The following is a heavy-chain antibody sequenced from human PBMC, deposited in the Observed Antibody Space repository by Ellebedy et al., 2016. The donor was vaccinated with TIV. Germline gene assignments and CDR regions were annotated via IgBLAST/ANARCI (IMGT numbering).Heavy chain of an antibody. CDR2: LNHIGST. V-gene: IGHV4-34*01. D-gene: IGHD2-15*01. J-gene: IGHJ5*02. Sequence: SETLSLXXAVSGGSFSGYYMRWNRLPPGQGLECTAELNHIGSTSYNPSLKNRVTISVDTSKNQFSLKLTSVTAADTAVYYCARGSGGTFKWFEPWGQGTVVTGSS. CDR3: ARGSGGTFKWFEP. CDR1: GGSFSGYY.